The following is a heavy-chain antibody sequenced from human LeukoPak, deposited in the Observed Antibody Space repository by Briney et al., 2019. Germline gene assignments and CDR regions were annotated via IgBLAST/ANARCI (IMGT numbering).Heavy chain of an antibody. Sequence: GGSLRLSCAASGFTFDDYAMHWVRQAPGKGLEWVSGISWNSGSIGYADSVKGRFTISRDNAKNPLYLQMNSLRAEDTALYYCAKDINPPKYCSSTSCYSGFDYWGQGTLVTVSS. CDR3: AKDINPPKYCSSTSCYSGFDY. D-gene: IGHD2-2*01. CDR1: GFTFDDYA. CDR2: ISWNSGSI. V-gene: IGHV3-9*01. J-gene: IGHJ4*02.